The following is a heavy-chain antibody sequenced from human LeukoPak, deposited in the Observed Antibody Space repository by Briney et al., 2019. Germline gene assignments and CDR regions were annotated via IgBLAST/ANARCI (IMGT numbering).Heavy chain of an antibody. CDR1: GFPFSRFW. V-gene: IGHV3-7*01. CDR2: IKAEGSEH. D-gene: IGHD5-24*01. Sequence: GGSLRLSCGASGFPFSRFWMTWVRQAPGKGLAWVANIKAEGSEHNYVDAVKGRFTIFRDNAKKSVYLQMNSLRAEDTGIYYCGREFSGDVIDSWGQGILVTVSS. J-gene: IGHJ5*01. CDR3: GREFSGDVIDS.